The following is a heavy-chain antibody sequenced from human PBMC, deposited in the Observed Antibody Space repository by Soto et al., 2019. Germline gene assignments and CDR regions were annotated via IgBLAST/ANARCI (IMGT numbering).Heavy chain of an antibody. V-gene: IGHV2-5*02. J-gene: IGHJ4*02. CDR1: GFSLNTNEVA. Sequence: KESGPTLVKPTQTLTLTCSFSGFSLNTNEVAVGWIRQPPGKALEWLALIYRDDDKRYSPSLKSRLTITKDTSKDQVVLTMTNMDPVDTASYYCVHHRRGRGGDYWVQGTLVTVSS. D-gene: IGHD3-16*01. CDR3: VHHRRGRGGDY. CDR2: IYRDDDK.